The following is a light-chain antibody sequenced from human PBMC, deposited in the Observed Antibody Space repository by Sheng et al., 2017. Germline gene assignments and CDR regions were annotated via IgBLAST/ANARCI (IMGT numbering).Light chain of an antibody. CDR1: KLGNKY. J-gene: IGLJ2*01. Sequence: SYELTQPPSVSVCPGQTASITCSGDKLGNKYVSWYQQKPGQSPVVVIYQDSKRPSGIPERFSGSNSGNSATLTISGTQAVDESDYFCQAWDRGIVVFGGGTKLAVL. V-gene: IGLV3-1*01. CDR2: QDS. CDR3: QAWDRGIVV.